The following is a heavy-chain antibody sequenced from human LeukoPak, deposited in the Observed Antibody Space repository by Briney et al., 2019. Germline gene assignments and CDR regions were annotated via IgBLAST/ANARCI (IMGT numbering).Heavy chain of an antibody. CDR2: ISGSGGST. J-gene: IGHJ5*02. CDR3: AREDGPTYVGRFVH. D-gene: IGHD1-26*01. CDR1: GFTFSSYA. Sequence: PGGSLRLSCAASGFTFSSYAMSRVRQAPGKGLEWVSAISGSGGSTYYADSVKGRFTISRDNSKNTVFLQVNNVRAEDTAVYFCAREDGPTYVGRFVHWGQGTLVTVSS. V-gene: IGHV3-23*01.